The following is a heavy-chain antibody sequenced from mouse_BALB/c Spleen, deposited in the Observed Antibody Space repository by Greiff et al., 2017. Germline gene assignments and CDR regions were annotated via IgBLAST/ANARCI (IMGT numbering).Heavy chain of an antibody. CDR2: INPSTGYT. J-gene: IGHJ2*01. CDR3: ANSYYYGSSPFDY. CDR1: GYTFTSYW. V-gene: IGHV1-7*01. Sequence: QVQLQQSGAELAKPGASVKMSCKASGYTFTSYWMHWVKQRPGQGLEWIGYINPSTGYTEYNQKFKDKATLTADKSSSTAYMQLSSLTSEDSAVYYCANSYYYGSSPFDYWGQGTTLTVSA. D-gene: IGHD1-1*01.